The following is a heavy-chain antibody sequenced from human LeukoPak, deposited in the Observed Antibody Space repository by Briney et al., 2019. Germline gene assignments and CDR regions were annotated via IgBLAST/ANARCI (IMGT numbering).Heavy chain of an antibody. CDR1: GVSISSNSYY. J-gene: IGHJ6*03. Sequence: SETLSLTCSVSGVSISSNSYYWGWIRQPPGKGLKWIGSIYYSGTTYYNPSLKSRVTISVDTSKNQFSLKLSSVTATDTAVYYCARVTAVAGNYYYYYMDVWGKGTTVTVSS. CDR2: IYYSGTT. D-gene: IGHD6-19*01. V-gene: IGHV4-39*01. CDR3: ARVTAVAGNYYYYYMDV.